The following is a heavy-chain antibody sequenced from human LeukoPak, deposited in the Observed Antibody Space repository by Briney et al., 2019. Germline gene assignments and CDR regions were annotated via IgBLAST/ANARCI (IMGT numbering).Heavy chain of an antibody. V-gene: IGHV4-59*12. D-gene: IGHD3-22*01. CDR2: IYYSGST. CDR1: GGSISSYY. CDR3: ARCVNYYYDSSGSNDAFDI. Sequence: SETLSLTCTVSGGSISSYYWSWIRQPPGKGLEWIGYIYYSGSTNYNPSLKSRVTISVDTSKNQFSLKLSSVTAADTAVYYCARCVNYYYDSSGSNDAFDIWGQGTMVTVSS. J-gene: IGHJ3*02.